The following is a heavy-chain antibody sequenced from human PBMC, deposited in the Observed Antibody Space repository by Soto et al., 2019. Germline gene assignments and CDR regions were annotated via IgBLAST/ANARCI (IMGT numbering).Heavy chain of an antibody. V-gene: IGHV3-23*01. J-gene: IGHJ4*02. CDR3: AKDRDVPAANYFDY. CDR1: GFTFSSYA. D-gene: IGHD2-2*01. Sequence: PGGSLRLSCAASGFTFSSYAMSWVRQAPGKGLEWVSAISGSGGSTYYADSVKGRFTVYRDNSKKTLYLQINSLRAEDRAVYYCAKDRDVPAANYFDYWGQGTLVTVSS. CDR2: ISGSGGST.